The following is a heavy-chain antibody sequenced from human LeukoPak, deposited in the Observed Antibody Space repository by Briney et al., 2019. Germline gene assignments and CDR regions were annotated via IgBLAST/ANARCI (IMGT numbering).Heavy chain of an antibody. CDR2: TYYSGST. V-gene: IGHV4-59*08. CDR3: AAGLGYCSGGRCVGVDY. Sequence: SETLSLTRTVSVGSISRYHWSWIRPPPSKGLAWIGYTYYSGSTNYNPSLKSRVTISVDTSKNQFSLKLSSVTAADTAVYYCAAGLGYCSGGRCVGVDYWGQGTLVTVSS. J-gene: IGHJ4*02. CDR1: VGSISRYH. D-gene: IGHD2-15*01.